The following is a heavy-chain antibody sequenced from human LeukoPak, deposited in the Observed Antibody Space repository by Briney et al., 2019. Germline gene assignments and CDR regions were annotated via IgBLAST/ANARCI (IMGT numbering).Heavy chain of an antibody. Sequence: SETLSLTCAVYGGSLSGYYWSWIRQPPGKGLEWIGEINHSGSTNYNPSLKSRVTISVDTSKNQFSLKLSSVTAADTAVYYCARARVFRTTYYYDSSGYYLDYWGQGTLVTVSS. D-gene: IGHD3-22*01. CDR1: GGSLSGYY. CDR3: ARARVFRTTYYYDSSGYYLDY. CDR2: INHSGST. J-gene: IGHJ4*02. V-gene: IGHV4-34*01.